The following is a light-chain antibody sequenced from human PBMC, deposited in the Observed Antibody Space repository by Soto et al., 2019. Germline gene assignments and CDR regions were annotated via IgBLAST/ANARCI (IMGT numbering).Light chain of an antibody. CDR2: EVT. CDR3: SSHAGNNNYV. V-gene: IGLV2-8*01. Sequence: QSVLTQPPSASGSPGQSVTFSCTGTSSDIGDYNYVSWYQQHPGKAPKLMIYEVTKRPSGVPDRFSGSKSGNTASLTVSGLQTEDEADYYCSSHAGNNNYVFGTGTKVTVL. CDR1: SSDIGDYNY. J-gene: IGLJ1*01.